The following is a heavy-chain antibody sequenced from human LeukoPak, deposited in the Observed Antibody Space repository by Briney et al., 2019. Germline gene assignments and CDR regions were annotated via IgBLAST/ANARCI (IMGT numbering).Heavy chain of an antibody. V-gene: IGHV3-30*18. CDR2: ISYDGSNK. J-gene: IGHJ6*03. Sequence: GGSLRLSCAASGFTFSSYGMHWVRQAPGKGLEWVAVISYDGSNKYYADSVKGRFTISRDNSKNTLYLQMNSLRAEDTAVYYCAKDGGSYSFNYYYYMDVWGKGTTVTISS. CDR1: GFTFSSYG. CDR3: AKDGGSYSFNYYYYMDV. D-gene: IGHD1-26*01.